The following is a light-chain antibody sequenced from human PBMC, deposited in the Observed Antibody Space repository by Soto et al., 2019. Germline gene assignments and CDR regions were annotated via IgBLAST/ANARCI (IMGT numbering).Light chain of an antibody. CDR3: QQRSNWPLT. Sequence: EIVLTQSPATLSLSPGERATLSCRASQSVTTYLAWYQQKPGQAPRLLIYDAFSRATGIPARFSGSGSGTDFTLTISSLEPEDFAVYYCQQRSNWPLTFGGGTKVEMK. J-gene: IGKJ4*01. CDR1: QSVTTY. V-gene: IGKV3-11*01. CDR2: DAF.